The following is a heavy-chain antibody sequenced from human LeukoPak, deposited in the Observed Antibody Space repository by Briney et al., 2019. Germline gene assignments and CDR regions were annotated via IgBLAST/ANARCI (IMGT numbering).Heavy chain of an antibody. CDR3: ATEGHSYYDLWSGRYFDL. D-gene: IGHD3-3*01. V-gene: IGHV1-24*01. J-gene: IGHJ2*01. Sequence: ASVKVSCKVSGYTLTELSMHWVRQAPGKGLEWMGGFDPEDGETIYAQKFQGRVTMTEDTSTDTAYMELSSLRSEDTAVYYCATEGHSYYDLWSGRYFDLWGRGTLVTVSS. CDR1: GYTLTELS. CDR2: FDPEDGET.